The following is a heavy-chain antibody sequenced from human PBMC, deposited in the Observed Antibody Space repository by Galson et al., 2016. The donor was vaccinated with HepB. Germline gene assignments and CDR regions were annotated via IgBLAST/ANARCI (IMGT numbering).Heavy chain of an antibody. V-gene: IGHV1-2*02. CDR2: INPNSGGT. CDR3: ARAKLLWVGELPYDNYAMDV. CDR1: GYTFSGYY. J-gene: IGHJ6*02. Sequence: SVKVSCKASGYTFSGYYMHWVRQAPGQGLDWMGWINPNSGGTNYAQKFQGRVTMTRDTSISTAYMELSRLRSDDTAVYYCARAKLLWVGELPYDNYAMDVWGQGTTVTVSS. D-gene: IGHD3-10*01.